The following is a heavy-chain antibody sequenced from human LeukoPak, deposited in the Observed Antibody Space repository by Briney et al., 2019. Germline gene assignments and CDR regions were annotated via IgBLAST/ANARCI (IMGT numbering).Heavy chain of an antibody. CDR3: ATPTPTTYYYDSSGYYPSYYFDY. CDR1: GFTFSSYA. J-gene: IGHJ4*02. CDR2: ISGSGGST. D-gene: IGHD3-22*01. Sequence: GGSLRLSCAASGFTFSSYAMSWVRQAPGKGLEWVSAISGSGGSTYYADSVKGRFTISRDNSKNTLYLQMNRLRAEDTAVYYCATPTPTTYYYDSSGYYPSYYFDYWGQGTLVTVSS. V-gene: IGHV3-23*01.